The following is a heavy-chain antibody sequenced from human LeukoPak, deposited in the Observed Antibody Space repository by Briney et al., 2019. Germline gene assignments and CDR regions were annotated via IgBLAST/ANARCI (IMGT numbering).Heavy chain of an antibody. D-gene: IGHD2-2*01. Sequence: PGRSLRLSCAASGFTFSSYAMHWVRQAPGKGLEWVANINQDGNVKYYVDSVKGRFTISRDNAKNSLYLQMNSLRAEDTAVYYCAREAKYCSGTNCSRGFDPWGQGTLVTVSS. V-gene: IGHV3-7*01. CDR3: AREAKYCSGTNCSRGFDP. CDR1: GFTFSSYA. J-gene: IGHJ5*02. CDR2: INQDGNVK.